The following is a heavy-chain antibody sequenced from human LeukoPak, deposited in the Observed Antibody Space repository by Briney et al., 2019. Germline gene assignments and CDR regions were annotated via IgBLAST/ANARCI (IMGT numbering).Heavy chain of an antibody. D-gene: IGHD3-3*01. V-gene: IGHV3-30*03. CDR1: GFTFSSYG. J-gene: IGHJ6*02. CDR3: ASLRSGPRYGMDV. Sequence: GRSLRLSCAASGFTFSSYGMHWVRQAPGRGLEWVTVISYDGSNKYYGDSVKGRFTISRDNSKNTLYLQMNSLRAEDTAVYYCASLRSGPRYGMDVWGQGTTVTVSS. CDR2: ISYDGSNK.